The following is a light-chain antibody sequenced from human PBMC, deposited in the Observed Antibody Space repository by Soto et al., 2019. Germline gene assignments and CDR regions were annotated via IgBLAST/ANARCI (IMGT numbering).Light chain of an antibody. CDR1: NNDVGTYSL. V-gene: IGLV2-23*02. CDR3: CSYAGSSTLL. J-gene: IGLJ2*01. CDR2: EVS. Sequence: QSALTQPASVSGSPGQSITFACTGSNNDVGTYSLVSWYQHHPGKAPKLLIYEVSKRPSGVSNRFSGSKSGNTAFLTISGLQAEDEANYFCCSYAGSSTLLFGGGTKVTVL.